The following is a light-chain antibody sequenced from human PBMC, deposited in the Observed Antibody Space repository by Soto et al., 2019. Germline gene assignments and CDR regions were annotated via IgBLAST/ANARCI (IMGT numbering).Light chain of an antibody. CDR3: PQNKDWPGT. J-gene: IGKJ1*01. Sequence: EIVMTQSPATLSVSPGERATLSCRASQSVSSYLAWYQQKPGQAPRLLIYDASTRATGIPVRFSGSGSGTEFILTISSLQSEDFGVYYCPQNKDWPGTFGQGTKVEIK. CDR2: DAS. CDR1: QSVSSY. V-gene: IGKV3-15*01.